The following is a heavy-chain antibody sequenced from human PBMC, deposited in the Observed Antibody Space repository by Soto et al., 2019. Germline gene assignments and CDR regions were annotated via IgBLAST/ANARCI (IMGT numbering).Heavy chain of an antibody. CDR1: GVSVSSNY. Sequence: EVRLVESGGGLIHPRGSLRLSCVGSGVSVSSNYMAWVRQAPGKGLEWVAVMYSDGRTYYADSVKGRFTISRDDSKNTLYFQMNSLRAEDTAVYYCARYYGAGSYFFDHWGQGALVTVSS. J-gene: IGHJ4*02. D-gene: IGHD3-10*01. CDR2: MYSDGRT. V-gene: IGHV3-53*01. CDR3: ARYYGAGSYFFDH.